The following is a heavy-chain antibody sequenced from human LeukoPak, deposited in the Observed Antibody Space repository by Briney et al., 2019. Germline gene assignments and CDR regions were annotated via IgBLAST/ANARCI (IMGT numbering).Heavy chain of an antibody. J-gene: IGHJ4*02. D-gene: IGHD2-2*01. CDR1: GGSISSGSYY. Sequence: SQTLSLTCTVSGGSISSGSYYWSWIRQPPGKGLEWIGRIYTSGSTNYNPSLKSRVTISVDTSKKQFSLKLSSVTAADTAVYYCARGGYCSSTSCYSSRSGFDYWGQGTLVTVSS. CDR3: ARGGYCSSTSCYSSRSGFDY. V-gene: IGHV4-61*02. CDR2: IYTSGST.